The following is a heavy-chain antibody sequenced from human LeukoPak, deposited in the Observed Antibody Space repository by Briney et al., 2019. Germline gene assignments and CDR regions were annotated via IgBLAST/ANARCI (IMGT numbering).Heavy chain of an antibody. V-gene: IGHV3-33*08. CDR2: IWYDGSNK. J-gene: IGHJ4*02. CDR1: GFTFSSYW. Sequence: PGGSLRLSCAASGFTFSSYWMNWVRQAPGKGLEWVAVIWYDGSNKYYADSVKGRFTISRDNSKNTLYLQMNSLRAEDTAVYYCARDLSVGANPFDYWGQGTLVTVSS. D-gene: IGHD1-26*01. CDR3: ARDLSVGANPFDY.